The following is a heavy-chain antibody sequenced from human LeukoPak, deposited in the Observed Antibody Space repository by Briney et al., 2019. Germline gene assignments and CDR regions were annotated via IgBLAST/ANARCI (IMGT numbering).Heavy chain of an antibody. V-gene: IGHV1-46*01. J-gene: IGHJ4*02. CDR2: INPSGGST. Sequence: ASVTVSCKASGYTFTSYYMHWVRQAPGQGLEWMGIINPSGGSTSYAQKFQGRVTMTRDTSTSTVYMELSSLRSEDTAVYYCARGSGQRWLQLPIDYWGQGTLVTVSS. CDR1: GYTFTSYY. D-gene: IGHD5-24*01. CDR3: ARGSGQRWLQLPIDY.